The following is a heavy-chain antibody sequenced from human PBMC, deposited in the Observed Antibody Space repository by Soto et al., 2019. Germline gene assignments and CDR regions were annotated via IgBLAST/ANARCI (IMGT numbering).Heavy chain of an antibody. CDR3: ARPATRYCSSTSCKNYYMDV. J-gene: IGHJ6*03. V-gene: IGHV1-46*01. D-gene: IGHD2-2*01. CDR2: IDPSGGVT. Sequence: EASVKVSCKASGYTFTKFHIHWVRQAPGQGLEWMGMIDPSGGVTRDAQRFQGRITMTSDTSTSSVYMELRGLTSEDTAVYYCARPATRYCSSTSCKNYYMDVWGKGTTVTVSS. CDR1: GYTFTKFH.